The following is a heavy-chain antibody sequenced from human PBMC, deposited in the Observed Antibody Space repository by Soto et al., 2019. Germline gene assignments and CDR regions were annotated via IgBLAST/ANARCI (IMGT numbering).Heavy chain of an antibody. J-gene: IGHJ5*02. CDR3: ARARGRIPYYYDSSGYPADWFDP. CDR2: INPSGGST. D-gene: IGHD3-22*01. CDR1: GYTFTSYY. V-gene: IGHV1-46*01. Sequence: ASVKVSCKASGYTFTSYYMHWVRQAPGQGLEWMGIINPSGGSTSYAQKFQGRVTMTRDTSTSTVYMELSSLRSEDTAVYYCARARGRIPYYYDSSGYPADWFDPWGQGTLVTVSS.